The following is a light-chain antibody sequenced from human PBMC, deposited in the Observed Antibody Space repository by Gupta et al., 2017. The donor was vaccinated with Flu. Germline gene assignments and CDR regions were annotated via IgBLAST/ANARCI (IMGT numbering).Light chain of an antibody. J-gene: IGLJ3*02. CDR3: SSFTSSSSLVV. V-gene: IGLV2-14*04. Sequence: SFLGGYKYVSWYQLQPGKAPKLIIYDVSKRPAGVSHRFSGSKSGNTASLTISGLQAEDEAEYYCSSFTSSSSLVVFGGGTRLTVL. CDR1: SFLGGYKY. CDR2: DVS.